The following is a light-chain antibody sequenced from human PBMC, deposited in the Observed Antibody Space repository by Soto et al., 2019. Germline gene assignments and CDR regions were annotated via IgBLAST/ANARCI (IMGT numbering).Light chain of an antibody. V-gene: IGKV1-39*01. Sequence: QMTQSPSSLSASVVARITITCRASQSIRTSLNWYQQKPGKAPSLLIYGASTLQSAVPSRFSGSGSATGFTLGVSSLQPEDCAIYYCEQSYSTPRKFGQGTKVEV. CDR2: GAS. J-gene: IGKJ1*01. CDR1: QSIRTS. CDR3: EQSYSTPRK.